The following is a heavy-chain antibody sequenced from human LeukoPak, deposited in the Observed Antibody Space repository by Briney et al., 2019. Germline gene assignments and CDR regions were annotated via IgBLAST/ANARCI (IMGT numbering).Heavy chain of an antibody. CDR3: ARHYLLVRGVIITRYYYYYYMDV. CDR2: IYHSGST. CDR1: GGSISSSNW. V-gene: IGHV4-4*02. D-gene: IGHD3-10*01. J-gene: IGHJ6*03. Sequence: SETLSLTCAVSGGSISSSNWWSWVRQPPGKGLEWIGEIYHSGSTNYSPSLKSRVTISVDKSKNQFSLKLSSVTAADTAVYYCARHYLLVRGVIITRYYYYYYMDVWGKGTTVTISS.